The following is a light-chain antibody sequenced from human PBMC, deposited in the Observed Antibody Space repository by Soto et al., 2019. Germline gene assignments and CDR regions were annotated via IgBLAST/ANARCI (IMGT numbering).Light chain of an antibody. CDR3: GAWDDSLNVHV. J-gene: IGLJ1*01. Sequence: QSVLTQPPSVSAAPGQDVTISCSGSSSNLAYNSLSWYQQLPGTAPKLLIYDDNKRPSGIPARFSGSKSGTSATLGITGLETGDEADYYCGAWDDSLNVHVFGSGTKLTVL. V-gene: IGLV1-51*01. CDR1: SSNLAYNS. CDR2: DDN.